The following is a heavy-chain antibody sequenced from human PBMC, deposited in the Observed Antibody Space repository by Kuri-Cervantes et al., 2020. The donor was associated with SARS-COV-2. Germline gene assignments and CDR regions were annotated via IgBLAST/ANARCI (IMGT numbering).Heavy chain of an antibody. V-gene: IGHV3-48*02. CDR2: ISSSSSTI. J-gene: IGHJ6*02. Sequence: GESLKISCAASGFTFSSYAMHRVRQAPGKGLEWVSYISSSSSTIYYADSVKGRFTISRDNAKNSLYLQMNSLRDEDTAVYYCAREAPCRIVGAICYGMDVWGQGTTVTVSS. CDR1: GFTFSSYA. D-gene: IGHD1-26*01. CDR3: AREAPCRIVGAICYGMDV.